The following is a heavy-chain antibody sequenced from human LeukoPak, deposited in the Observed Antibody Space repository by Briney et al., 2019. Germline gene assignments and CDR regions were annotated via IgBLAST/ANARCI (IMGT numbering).Heavy chain of an antibody. CDR1: GGSISSYY. CDR2: IYNGVNT. V-gene: IGHV4-59*01. CDR3: ARSRAFNSGAFDP. D-gene: IGHD1-26*01. J-gene: IGHJ5*02. Sequence: AETLSLTCTVSGGSISSYYWSWIRQPPGKGVEWIAHIYNGVNTNYNPSLKSRVTISVDTSKNQFSLRLNSVTAADTAVYYCARSRAFNSGAFDPWGQGSLVTVSS.